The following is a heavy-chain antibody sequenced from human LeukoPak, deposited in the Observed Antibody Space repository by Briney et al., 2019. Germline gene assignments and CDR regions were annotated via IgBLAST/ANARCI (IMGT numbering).Heavy chain of an antibody. CDR3: AKVMEDSAGYYGNYYYYGMDV. CDR2: ISHDGNDR. D-gene: IGHD3-22*01. J-gene: IGHJ6*02. Sequence: GGSLRLSCAASGFTFSSYDMHWVRQAPGKGLEWVAVISHDGNDRYYADSVKGRFTVSRDHSKSTLYLQMNSLRAEGTAVYYCAKVMEDSAGYYGNYYYYGMDVWGQGTTVTVSS. CDR1: GFTFSSYD. V-gene: IGHV3-30*18.